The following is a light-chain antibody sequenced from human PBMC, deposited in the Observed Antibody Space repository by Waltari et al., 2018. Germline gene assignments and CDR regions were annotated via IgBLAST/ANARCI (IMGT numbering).Light chain of an antibody. Sequence: DIQMTQSPSSPSASVGARVTISCQASQTISIYLNWFQQKPGNAPKLLIYAASILQSGVPSRFSGSGSGTDFTLTISSLQPEDFATYYCQHSYSTPPFTFGPGTKVDIK. J-gene: IGKJ3*01. CDR3: QHSYSTPPFT. CDR2: AAS. CDR1: QTISIY. V-gene: IGKV1-39*01.